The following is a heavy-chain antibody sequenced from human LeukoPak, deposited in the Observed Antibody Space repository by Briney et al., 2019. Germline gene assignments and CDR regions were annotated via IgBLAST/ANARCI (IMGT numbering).Heavy chain of an antibody. J-gene: IGHJ6*03. CDR3: AKRTLTRENYYYYYMDV. CDR2: TRYDGSNK. Sequence: SGGSLRLSCAASGFTFSSYGMYWVRQAPGKGLEWVAFTRYDGSNKYYADSVKGRFTISRDNSKNTLYLQMNSLRAEDTAVYYCAKRTLTRENYYYYYMDVWGKGTTVTISS. V-gene: IGHV3-30*02. D-gene: IGHD4-17*01. CDR1: GFTFSSYG.